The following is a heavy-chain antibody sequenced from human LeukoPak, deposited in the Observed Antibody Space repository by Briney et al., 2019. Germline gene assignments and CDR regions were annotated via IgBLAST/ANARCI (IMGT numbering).Heavy chain of an antibody. CDR2: IYSRGST. D-gene: IGHD2-8*02. V-gene: IGHV4-59*01. Sequence: SETLSLTCTVSGGSISSYYWSWIRQPPGKGLEWVGYIYSRGSTNYYPSLKSQVTIPVDPSKNQFSLKLSSVAAAATDVYYCARLMVLGKAWGAFDIWGQGTMVTVSS. CDR1: GGSISSYY. J-gene: IGHJ3*02. CDR3: ARLMVLGKAWGAFDI.